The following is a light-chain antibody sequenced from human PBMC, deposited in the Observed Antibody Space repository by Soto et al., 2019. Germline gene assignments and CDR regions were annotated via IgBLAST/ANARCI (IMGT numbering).Light chain of an antibody. J-gene: IGKJ1*01. CDR1: QSIGTW. Sequence: DIQVTQSPSTLSASVGDRVTITCGASQSIGTWLAWYQQKPGKAPKLLIFDASTLESGVPSRFSGSGSGTDFTLTISSLQPADFATYSCQQYSDSSGAFGQGTRVEIK. CDR2: DAS. CDR3: QQYSDSSGA. V-gene: IGKV1-5*01.